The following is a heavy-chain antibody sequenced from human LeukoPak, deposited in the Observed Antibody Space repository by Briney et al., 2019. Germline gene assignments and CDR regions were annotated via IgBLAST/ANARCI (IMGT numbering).Heavy chain of an antibody. V-gene: IGHV4-61*02. CDR1: GGSISSGSYY. Sequence: RPSETLSLTCTVSGGSISSGSYYWSWIRQPAGKGLEWIGRIYTSGSTNYNPSLKSRVTISVDTSKNQFSLKLSSVTAADTAVYYCASFPYCYDSSCYYEWGQGTLVTVSS. J-gene: IGHJ4*02. D-gene: IGHD3-22*01. CDR2: IYTSGST. CDR3: ASFPYCYDSSCYYE.